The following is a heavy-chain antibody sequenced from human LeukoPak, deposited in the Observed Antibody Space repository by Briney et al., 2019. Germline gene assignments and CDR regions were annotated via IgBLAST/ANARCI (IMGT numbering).Heavy chain of an antibody. J-gene: IGHJ3*02. Sequence: GGSLRLSCAASGFTFSSYSMNWVRQAPGKGLEWVSAISGSGGTTYYADSVKGRFTISRDNSKNTLYLQMNSLRAEDTAVYYCAKSGGYSTDAFDIWGQGTMVTVSS. CDR1: GFTFSSYS. D-gene: IGHD5-18*01. CDR2: ISGSGGTT. CDR3: AKSGGYSTDAFDI. V-gene: IGHV3-23*01.